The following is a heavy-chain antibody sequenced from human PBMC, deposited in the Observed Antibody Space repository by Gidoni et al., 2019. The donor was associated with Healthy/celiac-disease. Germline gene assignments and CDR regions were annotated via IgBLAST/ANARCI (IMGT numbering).Heavy chain of an antibody. Sequence: EVQLLESGGGLVQPGGSPRLSCAASGFTFSNYAMSWVRQAPGKGLEWVSVISGSGGSIDYADSVKGRFTISRDNSKNTLYLQMKSLRVEDTAVYYCARRVGYCSSISCSQLHYGLDVWGQGTTVTVSS. CDR3: ARRVGYCSSISCSQLHYGLDV. CDR1: GFTFSNYA. J-gene: IGHJ6*02. V-gene: IGHV3-23*01. D-gene: IGHD2-2*01. CDR2: ISGSGGSI.